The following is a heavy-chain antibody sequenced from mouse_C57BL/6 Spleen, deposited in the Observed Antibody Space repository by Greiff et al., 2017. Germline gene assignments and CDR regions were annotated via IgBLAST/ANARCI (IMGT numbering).Heavy chain of an antibody. J-gene: IGHJ2*01. CDR3: AKRFITTVAHYFDY. D-gene: IGHD1-1*01. Sequence: QVQLQQPGAELVMPGASVKLSCKASGYTFTSYWMHWVKQRPGQGLEWIGEIDPSDSYTNYNQKFKGKSTLTVDKSSSTAYMQLSSLTSEDSAVYYCAKRFITTVAHYFDYWGQGTTLTVSS. CDR1: GYTFTSYW. CDR2: IDPSDSYT. V-gene: IGHV1-69*01.